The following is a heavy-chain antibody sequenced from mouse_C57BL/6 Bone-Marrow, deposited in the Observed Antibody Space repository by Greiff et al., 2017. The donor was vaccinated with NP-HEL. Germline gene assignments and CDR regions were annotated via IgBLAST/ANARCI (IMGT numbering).Heavy chain of an antibody. V-gene: IGHV1-69*01. J-gene: IGHJ2*01. CDR1: GYTFTSYW. Sequence: QVQLQQPGAELVMPGASVKLSCKASGYTFTSYWMHWVKQRPGQGLEWIGEIDPSDSYTNYNQKFKGKSTLTVDKSSSTAYMQLSSLTCEDSAVYYCATLYYWGQGTTLTVSS. D-gene: IGHD6-1*01. CDR3: ATLYY. CDR2: IDPSDSYT.